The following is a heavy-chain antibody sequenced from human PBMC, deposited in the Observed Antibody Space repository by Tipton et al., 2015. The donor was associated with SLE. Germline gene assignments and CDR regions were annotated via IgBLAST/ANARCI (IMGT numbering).Heavy chain of an antibody. CDR2: IYYTGST. CDR1: GGSISSYY. D-gene: IGHD3-10*01. V-gene: IGHV4-59*08. Sequence: TLSLTCTVSGGSISSYYWSWIRQTPGKGLEWIGYIYYTGSTKFNPSLKSRVSISLDTSKNQFSLKLSPVTAADTAVYYCARLLGPQEGVQGVINEVDYWGQGTLVTVSS. J-gene: IGHJ4*02. CDR3: ARLLGPQEGVQGVINEVDY.